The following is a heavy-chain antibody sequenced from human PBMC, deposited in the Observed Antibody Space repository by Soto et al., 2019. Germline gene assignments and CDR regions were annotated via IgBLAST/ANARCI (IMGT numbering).Heavy chain of an antibody. CDR1: GVSISSYY. Sequence: SETLSLTCTVSGVSISSYYWIWIRQPAGKGLEWIGRIYNRGSTNYIPSLKSRLTISMDTSKNQLSLRLTSVTAADTAVYYCARDIVGTPGYWGQGALVTAPQ. CDR2: IYNRGST. J-gene: IGHJ4*02. CDR3: ARDIVGTPGY. V-gene: IGHV4-4*07. D-gene: IGHD5-12*01.